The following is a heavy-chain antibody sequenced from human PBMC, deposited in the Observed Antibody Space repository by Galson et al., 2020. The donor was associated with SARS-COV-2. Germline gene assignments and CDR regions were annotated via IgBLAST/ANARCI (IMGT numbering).Heavy chain of an antibody. V-gene: IGHV3-30*04. J-gene: IGHJ4*02. Sequence: QLGESLKISCAASGFTFSSYAMHWVRQAPGKGLEWVAVISYDGSNKYYADSVKGRFTISRDNSKNTLYLQMNSLRAEDTAVYYCARDLSGSYSFYFDYWGQGTLVTVSS. D-gene: IGHD1-26*01. CDR2: ISYDGSNK. CDR1: GFTFSSYA. CDR3: ARDLSGSYSFYFDY.